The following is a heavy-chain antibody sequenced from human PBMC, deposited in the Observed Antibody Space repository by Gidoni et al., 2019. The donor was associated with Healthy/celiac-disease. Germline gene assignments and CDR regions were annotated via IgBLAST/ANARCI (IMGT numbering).Heavy chain of an antibody. Sequence: QVQLVQSGAEVKKPGSSVKVSCKASGGTFSSYAISWVRQAPGQGLEWMGGIIPIFGTANYAQKFQGRVTITADESTSTAYMELSSLRSEDTAVYYCARWERGGDSAQTLYYYGMDVWGQGTTVTVSS. D-gene: IGHD2-21*02. CDR1: GGTFSSYA. J-gene: IGHJ6*02. CDR2: IIPIFGTA. CDR3: ARWERGGDSAQTLYYYGMDV. V-gene: IGHV1-69*01.